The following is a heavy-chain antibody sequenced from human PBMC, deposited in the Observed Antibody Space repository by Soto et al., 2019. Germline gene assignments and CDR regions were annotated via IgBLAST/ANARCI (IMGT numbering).Heavy chain of an antibody. D-gene: IGHD3-9*01. J-gene: IGHJ6*02. V-gene: IGHV1-69*13. CDR2: IIPIFGTA. CDR3: ARDLPPPYYDILTGYYMGYYYYGMDV. CDR1: GGTFSSYA. Sequence: GASVKVSCKASGGTFSSYAISWVRQAPGQGLEWMGGIIPIFGTANYAQKFQGRVTITADESTSTAYMELSSLRSEDTAVYYCARDLPPPYYDILTGYYMGYYYYGMDVWGQGTTVTVSS.